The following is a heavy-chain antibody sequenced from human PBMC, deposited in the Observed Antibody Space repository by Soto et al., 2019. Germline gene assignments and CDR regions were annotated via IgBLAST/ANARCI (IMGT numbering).Heavy chain of an antibody. CDR3: ARRWFGTEGAFDI. Sequence: ASVKVSCKASGYTFTNYGISWVRQAPGQRLEWMGWINAGNGNTKYSQKFQGRVTITRDTSASTAYMELSSLRSEDTAVYYCARRWFGTEGAFDIWGQGTMVTVSS. V-gene: IGHV1-3*01. CDR2: INAGNGNT. D-gene: IGHD3-10*01. J-gene: IGHJ3*02. CDR1: GYTFTNYG.